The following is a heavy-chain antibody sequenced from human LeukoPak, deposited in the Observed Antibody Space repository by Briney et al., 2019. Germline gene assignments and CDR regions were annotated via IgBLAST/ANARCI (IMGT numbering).Heavy chain of an antibody. CDR1: GGSISSYY. CDR3: ARSGLSWRSGSAEYFQH. D-gene: IGHD6-25*01. CDR2: IYYSGST. Sequence: SETLSLTCTVSGGSISSYYWSWIRQPPGKGLEWIGYIYYSGSTNYNPSLKSRVTISVDTSKNQFSLKLSSVTAADTAVYYCARSGLSWRSGSAEYFQHWGQGTLVTVSS. V-gene: IGHV4-59*01. J-gene: IGHJ1*01.